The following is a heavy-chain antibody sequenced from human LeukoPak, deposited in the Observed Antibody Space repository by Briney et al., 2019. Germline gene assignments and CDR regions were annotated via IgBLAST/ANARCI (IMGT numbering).Heavy chain of an antibody. CDR3: ARDSNYDSSGYYPGKYYYYYGMDV. Sequence: SVKVSCKASGGTFSSYAISWVRQAPGQGLEWMGGIIPIFGTANYAQKFQGRVTITADESTSTAYMELSSLRSEDTAVYYCARDSNYDSSGYYPGKYYYYYGMDVWGQGTTVTVSS. CDR1: GGTFSSYA. J-gene: IGHJ6*02. V-gene: IGHV1-69*13. D-gene: IGHD3-22*01. CDR2: IIPIFGTA.